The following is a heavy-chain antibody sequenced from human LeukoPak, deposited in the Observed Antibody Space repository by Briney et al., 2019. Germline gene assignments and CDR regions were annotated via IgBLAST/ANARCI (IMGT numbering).Heavy chain of an antibody. Sequence: PGGSLRLSCAASGFTFRSNSMNWVRQAPGKGLEWVSSISSSSSYIYYADSVKGRFTISRDNAKNSLYLQMNSLRAEDTAVYYCARDASGDFWSGYYQYYFDYWGQGTLVTVSS. D-gene: IGHD3-3*01. CDR1: GFTFRSNS. V-gene: IGHV3-21*01. CDR2: ISSSSSYI. J-gene: IGHJ4*02. CDR3: ARDASGDFWSGYYQYYFDY.